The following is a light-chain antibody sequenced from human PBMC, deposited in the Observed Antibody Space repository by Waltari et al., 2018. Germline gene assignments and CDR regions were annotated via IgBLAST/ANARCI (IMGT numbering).Light chain of an antibody. CDR3: QVWDSSRAHVV. CDR2: YDI. J-gene: IGLJ3*02. Sequence: SYVLPQPPSVSVAPGQTARITCGINNIGSRSVHRCQQRPGQGPVLAISYDIHRPSGIPERFSGANSGDTATLTISRVEAGDEADYYCQVWDSSRAHVVFGGGTRLTVL. V-gene: IGLV3-21*04. CDR1: NIGSRS.